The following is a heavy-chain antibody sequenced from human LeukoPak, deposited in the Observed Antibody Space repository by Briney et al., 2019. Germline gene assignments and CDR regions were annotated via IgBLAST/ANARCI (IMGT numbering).Heavy chain of an antibody. D-gene: IGHD5-18*01. V-gene: IGHV3-23*01. Sequence: GGSLRLSCVASGITFSNYAVSWVRQAPEKGLDWVSVISGSAHKIRYADSVKGRFTISRDNSENIVYLQMNNLRVEDTAVYYCAGRPTGYSSGYIHWGQGTLVTVYS. J-gene: IGHJ4*02. CDR1: GITFSNYA. CDR2: ISGSAHKI. CDR3: AGRPTGYSSGYIH.